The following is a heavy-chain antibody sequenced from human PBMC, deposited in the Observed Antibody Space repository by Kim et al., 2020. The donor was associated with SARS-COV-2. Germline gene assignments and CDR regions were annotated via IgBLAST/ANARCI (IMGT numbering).Heavy chain of an antibody. V-gene: IGHV4-4*02. J-gene: IGHJ4*02. CDR1: GGSISSSGW. D-gene: IGHD1-26*01. Sequence: SETLSLTCAVSGGSISSSGWWTLVRQPSGKGLEWIGEIYHSGTTSYNPSLKSRVTISLDKSKNQFSLRLSSVTAADTAVYYCATADGGSLGYWGQGTLVTVSS. CDR2: IYHSGTT. CDR3: ATADGGSLGY.